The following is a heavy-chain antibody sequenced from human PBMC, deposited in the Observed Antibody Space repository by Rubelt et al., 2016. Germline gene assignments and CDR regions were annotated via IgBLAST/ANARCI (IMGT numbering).Heavy chain of an antibody. D-gene: IGHD3-16*02. CDR3: AGNLIMITFGGVIVPPDY. Sequence: QVQLVQSGAEVKKPGASVKVSCKASGYTFTSYGISWVRQAPGQGLEWMGWISAYNGNTNYAQKLQGMFTMTTDTSTSTAYMELRSLRSDVTAVDYCAGNLIMITFGGVIVPPDYWGQGTLVTVSS. CDR1: GYTFTSYG. J-gene: IGHJ4*02. V-gene: IGHV1-18*01. CDR2: ISAYNGNT.